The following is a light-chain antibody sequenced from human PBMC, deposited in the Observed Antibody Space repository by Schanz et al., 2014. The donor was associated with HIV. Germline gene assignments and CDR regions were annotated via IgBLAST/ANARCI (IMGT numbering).Light chain of an antibody. V-gene: IGKV3-11*01. CDR2: DAS. J-gene: IGKJ3*01. CDR3: QQYNSYSA. CDR1: QSVSSY. Sequence: EIVLTQSPATLSLSPGERATLSCKASQSVSSYLAWFQQKPGQAPRLLIYDASNRATGIPARFSGSGSGTDFTITISSLEPDDFATYYCQQYNSYSAFGPGTKVDIK.